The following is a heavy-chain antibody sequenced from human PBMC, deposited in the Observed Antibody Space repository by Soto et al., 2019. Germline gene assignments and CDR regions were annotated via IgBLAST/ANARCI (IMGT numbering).Heavy chain of an antibody. J-gene: IGHJ5*02. CDR2: ISGSGKTI. CDR1: GFTFSNYE. V-gene: IGHV3-48*03. D-gene: IGHD6-19*01. Sequence: EVQLVESGGGLVQPGGSLRLSCAASGFTFSNYEMNWVRQAPGKGLEWVSYISGSGKTIYYADSVKGRFTISRDNAKNSLFLQMNCLRDEDTAVYYCARVKDIAVTGTSRWFDPCGQGTLVTVSS. CDR3: ARVKDIAVTGTSRWFDP.